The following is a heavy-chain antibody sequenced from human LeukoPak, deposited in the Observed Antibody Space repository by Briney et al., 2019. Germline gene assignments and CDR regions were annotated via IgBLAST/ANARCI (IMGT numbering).Heavy chain of an antibody. CDR1: GFTFSSYS. D-gene: IGHD3-3*01. CDR2: ISSSSSTI. V-gene: IGHV3-48*01. J-gene: IGHJ3*02. CDR3: ARDGTYDFWSGYDAFDI. Sequence: GGSLRLSCAASGFTFSSYSMNWVRQAPGKGLEWVSYISSSSSTIYYADSVKGRFTISRDNAKNSLYLQMNSLRAEDTAVYYCARDGTYDFWSGYDAFDIWGQGTMVTVSS.